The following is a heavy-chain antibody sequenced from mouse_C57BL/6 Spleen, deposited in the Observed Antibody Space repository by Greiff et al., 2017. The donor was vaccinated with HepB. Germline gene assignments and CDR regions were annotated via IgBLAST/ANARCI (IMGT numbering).Heavy chain of an antibody. CDR2: IYPGDGDT. J-gene: IGHJ4*01. CDR3: ARQDSSGYVGAMDY. D-gene: IGHD3-2*02. Sequence: QVQLQQSGAELVKPGASVKISCKASGYAFSSYWMNWVKQRPGKGLEWIGQIYPGDGDTNYNGKFKGKATLTADKSSSTAYMQLSSLTSEDSAVYFCARQDSSGYVGAMDYWGQGTSVTVSS. CDR1: GYAFSSYW. V-gene: IGHV1-80*01.